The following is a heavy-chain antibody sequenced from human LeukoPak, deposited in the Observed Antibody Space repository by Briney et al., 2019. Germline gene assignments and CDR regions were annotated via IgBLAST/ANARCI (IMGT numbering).Heavy chain of an antibody. CDR2: ISSSGSTI. CDR1: GFTFSNE. V-gene: IGHV3-48*03. J-gene: IGHJ4*02. Sequence: GGSLRLSCAAFGFTFSNEVNWVRQAPGKGLEWISYISSSGSTIYYADSVRGRFTISRDNAKNSVYLQMNSLRAEDTAVYYCARGPMFRGVIIRRSKSGYFDYWGQGTLVTVSS. D-gene: IGHD3-10*01. CDR3: ARGPMFRGVIIRRSKSGYFDY.